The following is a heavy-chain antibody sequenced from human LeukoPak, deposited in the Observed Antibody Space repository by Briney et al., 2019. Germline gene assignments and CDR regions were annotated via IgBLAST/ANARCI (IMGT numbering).Heavy chain of an antibody. CDR1: GFTFSSYW. CDR2: INSDGSDT. D-gene: IGHD4-17*01. V-gene: IGHV3-74*01. CDR3: SRGGYGDYNNWFDP. Sequence: PGESLRLSCAASGFTFSSYWMHWVRQAPGKGLVWVARINSDGSDTNYADSVKGRFTISRDTARNTVYLQMNSLRAEDTAVYYCSRGGYGDYNNWFDPWGQGTLVIVSS. J-gene: IGHJ5*02.